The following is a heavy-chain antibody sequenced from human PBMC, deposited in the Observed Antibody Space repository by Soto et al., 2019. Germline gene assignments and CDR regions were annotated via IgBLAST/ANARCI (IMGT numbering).Heavy chain of an antibody. V-gene: IGHV1-69*02. D-gene: IGHD3-10*01. J-gene: IGHJ6*02. CDR1: GGTFSSYT. Sequence: QVQLVQSGAEVKKPGSSVKVSCKASGGTFSSYTISWVRQAPGQGLEWMGRIIPILGIANYAQKFQGRVTITADKSTNPAYMELSSLRSEDTAVYYGVRWGLVRGAGGTDVGGQGTTVTVSS. CDR3: VRWGLVRGAGGTDV. CDR2: IIPILGIA.